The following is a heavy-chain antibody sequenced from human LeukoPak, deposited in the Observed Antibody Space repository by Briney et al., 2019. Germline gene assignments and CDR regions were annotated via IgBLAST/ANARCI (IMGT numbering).Heavy chain of an antibody. CDR1: GGSFSGYY. CDR3: ARGLPIISMLRGVKPSVMFDS. D-gene: IGHD3-10*01. Sequence: PSETLSLTCAAYGGSFSGYYWSWIRQPPGKGLEWLGEINHSGSTNYNPSLKSRLSISIDTSKNQFALRLNSVTAADTAVYYCARGLPIISMLRGVKPSVMFDSWGQGTLVTVSS. CDR2: INHSGST. J-gene: IGHJ5*01. V-gene: IGHV4-34*01.